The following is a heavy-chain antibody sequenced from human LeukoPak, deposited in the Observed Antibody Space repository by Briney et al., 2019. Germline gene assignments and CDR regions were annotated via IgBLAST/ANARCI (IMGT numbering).Heavy chain of an antibody. CDR3: AKAPVTTCSGAYCYPFDY. CDR1: GFTFSSYS. D-gene: IGHD2-21*01. CDR2: ISSSSSYI. J-gene: IGHJ4*02. V-gene: IGHV3-21*04. Sequence: GGSLRLSCAASGFTFSSYSMNWVRQAPGKGLEWVSFISSSSSYIYYADSMKGRFTISRDNAKNSLYLQMNRLRAEDAAVYYCAKAPVTTCSGAYCYPFDYWGQGTLVTVSS.